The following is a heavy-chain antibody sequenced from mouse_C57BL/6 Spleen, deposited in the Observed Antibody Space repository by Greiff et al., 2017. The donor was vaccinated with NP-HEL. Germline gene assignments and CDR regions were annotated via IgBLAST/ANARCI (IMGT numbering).Heavy chain of an antibody. D-gene: IGHD3-2*02. CDR3: ASSGTAQATLYDAMDY. V-gene: IGHV1-81*01. CDR2: IYPRSGNT. J-gene: IGHJ4*01. Sequence: VQLQQSGAELARPGASVKLSCKASGYTFTSYGISWVKQRTGQGLEWIGEIYPRSGNTYYNEKFKGKATLTADKSSSTAYMELRSLTSEDSAVYFCASSGTAQATLYDAMDYWGQGTSVTVSS. CDR1: GYTFTSYG.